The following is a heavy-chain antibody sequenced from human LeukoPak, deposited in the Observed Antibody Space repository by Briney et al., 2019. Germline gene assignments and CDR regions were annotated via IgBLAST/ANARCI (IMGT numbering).Heavy chain of an antibody. CDR1: GFTLSSYA. CDR3: AKQSAGSAAWYSLHYDF. D-gene: IGHD6-13*01. CDR2: VDGGGGGT. Sequence: GGSLRLSCAASGFTLSSYAMTWVGQAPGRGLEWVSSVDGGGGGTYYADSVKGRFTISRDNSKDTLYLQMNGLRAEDTAVYFCAKQSAGSAAWYSLHYDFWGQGTLVTVSS. J-gene: IGHJ4*02. V-gene: IGHV3-23*01.